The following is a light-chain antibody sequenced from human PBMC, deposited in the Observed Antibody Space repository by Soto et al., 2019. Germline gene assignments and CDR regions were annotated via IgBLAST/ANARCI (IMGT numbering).Light chain of an antibody. CDR3: QQRSNWPWT. Sequence: EIVLTQSPGTLSLSPGERATLSCRASQSVSSSYLAWYQQKPGQAPRLLIYGASSRATGIPDRFSGSGSGTDFTLTISRPEPEDFAVYYCQQRSNWPWTFGQGTKVEIK. J-gene: IGKJ1*01. CDR2: GAS. V-gene: IGKV3D-20*02. CDR1: QSVSSSY.